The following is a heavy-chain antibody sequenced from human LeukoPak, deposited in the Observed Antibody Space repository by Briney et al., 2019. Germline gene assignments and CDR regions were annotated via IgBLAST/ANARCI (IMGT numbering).Heavy chain of an antibody. Sequence: PSETLSLTCTVSGGSISSYYWSWIRQPAGKGLEWIGRIYTSGSTNYNPSLKSRVTMSVDTSKNQFSLKLSSVTAADTAVYYCARDPTSSWETAFDIWGQGTMVTVSS. V-gene: IGHV4-4*07. CDR1: GGSISSYY. CDR3: ARDPTSSWETAFDI. J-gene: IGHJ3*02. D-gene: IGHD1-26*01. CDR2: IYTSGST.